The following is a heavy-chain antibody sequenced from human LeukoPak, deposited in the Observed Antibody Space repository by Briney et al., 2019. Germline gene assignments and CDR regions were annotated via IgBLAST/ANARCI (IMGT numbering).Heavy chain of an antibody. D-gene: IGHD6-13*01. CDR3: AKELGSSWYSYFDY. J-gene: IGHJ4*02. CDR1: GFTFSSYG. CDR2: ISGSGGSS. Sequence: GVSLRCSCAAYGFTFSSYGMSWVRQAPGKGLEWVSAISGSGGSSYYADSVKGRLTMSRDNCKNTLYLQMNSLRAEDTAVYYCAKELGSSWYSYFDYWGQGTLVTVSS. V-gene: IGHV3-23*01.